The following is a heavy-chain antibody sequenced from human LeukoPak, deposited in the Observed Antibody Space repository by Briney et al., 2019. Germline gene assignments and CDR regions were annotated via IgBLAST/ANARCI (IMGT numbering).Heavy chain of an antibody. V-gene: IGHV1-2*06. CDR3: ARGPYYDFWSGYYAS. D-gene: IGHD3-3*01. J-gene: IGHJ5*02. Sequence: GASVKVSCKASGYTFTGYYMHWVRQAPGQGLEWMGRINPNSGGTNYAQKFQGRVTITADESTSTAYMELSSLRSEDTAVYYCARGPYYDFWSGYYASWGQGTLVTVSS. CDR1: GYTFTGYY. CDR2: INPNSGGT.